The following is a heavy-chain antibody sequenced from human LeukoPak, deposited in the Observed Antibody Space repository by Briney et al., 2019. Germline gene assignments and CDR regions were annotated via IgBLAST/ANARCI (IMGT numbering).Heavy chain of an antibody. Sequence: PGGSLRLSCAASGFTFSSYWMNWARQAPGKGLEWVASINHNGNVNYYVDSVKGRFTISRDNSKNTLYLQMNSLRAEDTAVYYCAKVQRDFVVVVAATRDYYYYGMDVWGQGTTVTVSS. D-gene: IGHD2-15*01. V-gene: IGHV3-7*03. CDR1: GFTFSSYW. J-gene: IGHJ6*02. CDR2: INHNGNVN. CDR3: AKVQRDFVVVVAATRDYYYYGMDV.